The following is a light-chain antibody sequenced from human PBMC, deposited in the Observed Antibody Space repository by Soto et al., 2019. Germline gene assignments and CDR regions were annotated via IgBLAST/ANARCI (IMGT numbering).Light chain of an antibody. Sequence: VLTQSPGTLSLSPGERATLSCRASHSVSSSYLAWYQQKPGQAPRLLIYGASSRATGIPDRFSGSGSGTDFTLTISRLEPEDFAVYYCQQYGSSPPITFGQGTRLEI. CDR2: GAS. CDR3: QQYGSSPPIT. V-gene: IGKV3-20*01. J-gene: IGKJ5*01. CDR1: HSVSSSY.